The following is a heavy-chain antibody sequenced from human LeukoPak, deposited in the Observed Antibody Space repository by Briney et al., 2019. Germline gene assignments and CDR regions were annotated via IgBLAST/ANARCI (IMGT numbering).Heavy chain of an antibody. D-gene: IGHD3-10*01. Sequence: PSETLSLTCAVYGGSFSGYYWSWIRQPPGKGLEWIGEMNHSGSTNYNPSLKSRVTISVDTSKNQFSLKLSSVTAADTAVYYCARGRSSMVLGYYYYYMDVWGKGTTVTISS. CDR1: GGSFSGYY. CDR3: ARGRSSMVLGYYYYYMDV. V-gene: IGHV4-34*01. J-gene: IGHJ6*03. CDR2: MNHSGST.